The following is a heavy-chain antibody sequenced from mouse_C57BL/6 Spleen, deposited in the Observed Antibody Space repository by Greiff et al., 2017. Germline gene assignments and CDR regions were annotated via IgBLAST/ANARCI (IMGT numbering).Heavy chain of an antibody. CDR1: GYAFSSYW. V-gene: IGHV1-80*01. CDR3: ARQGITHYFDY. CDR2: IYPGDGDT. Sequence: VQLQQSGAELVKPGASVKISCKASGYAFSSYWMNWVKQRPGKGLEWIGQIYPGDGDTNYNGKFKGKATLTADKSSSTAYMQLSSLTSEDSAVYFCARQGITHYFDYWGQGTTLTVSS. J-gene: IGHJ2*01.